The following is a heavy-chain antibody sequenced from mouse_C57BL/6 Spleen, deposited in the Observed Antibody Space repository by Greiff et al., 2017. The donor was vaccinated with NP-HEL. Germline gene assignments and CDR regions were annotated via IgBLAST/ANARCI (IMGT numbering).Heavy chain of an antibody. D-gene: IGHD1-2*01. CDR3: ARLRHGMDY. CDR1: GFTFSDYG. J-gene: IGHJ4*01. V-gene: IGHV5-17*01. CDR2: ISSGSSTI. Sequence: EVKLMESGGGLVKPGGSLKLSCAASGFTFSDYGMHWVRQAPEKGLEWVAYISSGSSTIYYADKVKGRVTISRDNAKNTLFLQMTSLRSEDTAMYYCARLRHGMDYWGQGTSVTVSS.